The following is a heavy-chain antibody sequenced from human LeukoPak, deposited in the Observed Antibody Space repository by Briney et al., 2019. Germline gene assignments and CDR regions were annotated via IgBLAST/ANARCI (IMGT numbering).Heavy chain of an antibody. CDR1: GFTFGSYG. Sequence: GGSLRLSCAASGFTFGSYGMHWVRQAPGKGLEWVAVISYDGSNKYYADSVKGRFTISRGNSKNTLYLQMNSLRAEDTAVYYCTREDHSNYNYWGQGTLVTVSS. CDR2: ISYDGSNK. J-gene: IGHJ4*02. V-gene: IGHV3-30*03. CDR3: TREDHSNYNY. D-gene: IGHD4-11*01.